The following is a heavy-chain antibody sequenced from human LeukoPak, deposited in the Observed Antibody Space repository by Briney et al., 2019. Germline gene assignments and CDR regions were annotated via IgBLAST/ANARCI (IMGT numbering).Heavy chain of an antibody. V-gene: IGHV3-53*01. Sequence: GGSPRLSCAASGFTVSSNYMSWVRQAPGKGLEWVSVIYSGGSTYYADSVKGRFTISRDNSKNTLYLQMNSLRAEDTAVYYCAREGGTNPYYYGMDVWGQGTTVTVSS. CDR3: AREGGTNPYYYGMDV. CDR1: GFTVSSNY. D-gene: IGHD1-14*01. J-gene: IGHJ6*02. CDR2: IYSGGST.